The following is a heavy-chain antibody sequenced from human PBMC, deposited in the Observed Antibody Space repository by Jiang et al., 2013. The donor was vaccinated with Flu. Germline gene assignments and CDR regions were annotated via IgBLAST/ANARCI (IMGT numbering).Heavy chain of an antibody. V-gene: IGHV4-4*02. D-gene: IGHD1-7*01. CDR3: ARDPDRHSGTIRFDP. J-gene: IGHJ5*02. CDR2: GST. Sequence: GSTNYNRPPKSRVTISVDKSKNQFSLKLSSVTAADTAVYYCARDPDRHSGTIRFDPWGQGTLVTVSS.